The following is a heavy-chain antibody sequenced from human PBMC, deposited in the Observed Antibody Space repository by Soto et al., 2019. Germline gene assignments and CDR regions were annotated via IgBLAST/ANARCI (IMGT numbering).Heavy chain of an antibody. Sequence: QLQLQESGPGLVKPSETLSLTCTVSGGSISSSSYYWGWIRQPPGKGLEWIGCIYYSGSTYYNPSLKSRVTISVDTSKNQFSLKLSSVTAADTAVYYCAREAVDTAMMYYFDYWGQGTLVTVSS. V-gene: IGHV4-39*02. J-gene: IGHJ4*02. CDR2: IYYSGST. D-gene: IGHD5-18*01. CDR3: AREAVDTAMMYYFDY. CDR1: GGSISSSSYY.